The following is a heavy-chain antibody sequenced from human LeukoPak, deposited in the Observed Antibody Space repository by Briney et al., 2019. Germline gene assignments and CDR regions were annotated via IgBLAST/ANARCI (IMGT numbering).Heavy chain of an antibody. CDR1: GGSISSGSYY. CDR2: SDYSGTT. CDR3: ARGLGGYYPSFDY. V-gene: IGHV4-39*01. D-gene: IGHD3-22*01. Sequence: SETLSLTCIVSGGSISSGSYYWGWIRQPPGKGLEWIGRSDYSGTTSYNPSLKSRVTITVDTSKNQFSLRLSSVTAADTAVYYCARGLGGYYPSFDYWGLGTLVTVSS. J-gene: IGHJ4*02.